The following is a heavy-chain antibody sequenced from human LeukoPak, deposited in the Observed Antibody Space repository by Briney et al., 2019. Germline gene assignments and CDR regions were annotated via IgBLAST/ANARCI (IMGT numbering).Heavy chain of an antibody. CDR3: ARDRVSGSGSIDY. CDR1: GFTFSDYY. CDR2: IKGIGPTT. Sequence: GGSLRLSCAASGFTFSDYYMSWIRQAPGKGLEWVSTIKGIGPTTYYADSLKGRFTISRDNAKNSLYLQMNSLRVEDTAVYYRARDRVSGSGSIDYWGQGTLVTVSS. J-gene: IGHJ4*02. D-gene: IGHD3-10*01. V-gene: IGHV3-11*04.